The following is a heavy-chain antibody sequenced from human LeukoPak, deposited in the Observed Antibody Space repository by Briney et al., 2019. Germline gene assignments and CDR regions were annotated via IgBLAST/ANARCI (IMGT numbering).Heavy chain of an antibody. V-gene: IGHV4-31*03. CDR2: IYYSGST. CDR1: GGSISSGGYY. J-gene: IGHJ2*01. Sequence: SQTLSLTCTVSGGSISSGGYYWSWIRQHPGKGLEWIGYIYYSGSTYYNPSLKSRVTISVDTSKNQFSLKLSSVTAADTAVYYCARDLRYCSGGSCYSTYWYFDLWGRGTLVTVSS. CDR3: ARDLRYCSGGSCYSTYWYFDL. D-gene: IGHD2-15*01.